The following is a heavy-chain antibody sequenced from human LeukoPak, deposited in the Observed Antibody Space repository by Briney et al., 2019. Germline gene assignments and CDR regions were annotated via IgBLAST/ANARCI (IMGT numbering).Heavy chain of an antibody. J-gene: IGHJ4*02. CDR2: ISYDGSNK. Sequence: GRSLRLSCAASGFTFSSYAMHWVRQAPGKGLEWVAVISYDGSNKYYADSVKGRFTISRDNSKNTLYLQMNSLRAEDTAVYYCARAKSAGGNRYYFDYWGQGTLVTVSS. CDR3: ARAKSAGGNRYYFDY. CDR1: GFTFSSYA. V-gene: IGHV3-30-3*01. D-gene: IGHD2-8*02.